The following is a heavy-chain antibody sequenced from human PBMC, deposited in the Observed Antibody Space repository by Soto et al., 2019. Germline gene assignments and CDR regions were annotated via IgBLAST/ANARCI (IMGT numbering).Heavy chain of an antibody. J-gene: IGHJ4*01. V-gene: IGHV3-7*01. Sequence: EVQLVESGGGLVQPGGSLRLSCVASGFTLSNYWMSWIRQAPGKGLEWVANTKYDGSEMFLVDSVTDRFTISRDNAKKSLYMQMNSLRVEDTAVYYCVGDGSSGWHFDYWGHGTLVNVSS. CDR2: TKYDGSEM. CDR1: GFTLSNYW. CDR3: VGDGSSGWHFDY. D-gene: IGHD6-19*01.